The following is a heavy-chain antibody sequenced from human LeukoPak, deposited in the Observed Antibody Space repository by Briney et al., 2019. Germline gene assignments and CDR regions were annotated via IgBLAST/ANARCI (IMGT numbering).Heavy chain of an antibody. V-gene: IGHV4-30-2*01. CDR2: IYDRGPA. J-gene: IGHJ5*01. CDR1: GYAITSGGFS. D-gene: IGHD3-10*01. CDR3: ARSRQASGLFNS. Sequence: PSQTLSLTCTVSGYAITSGGFSWNWIRQPPGKGLEWIGCIYDRGPAYYNPSLKGRFTISVDRSKNQFFLNVTSLTAADTAVYYCARSRQASGLFNSWGQGTLVVVSS.